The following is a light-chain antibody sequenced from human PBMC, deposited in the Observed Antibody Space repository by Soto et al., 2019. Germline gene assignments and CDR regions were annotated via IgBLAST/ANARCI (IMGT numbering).Light chain of an antibody. V-gene: IGKV1-5*01. J-gene: IGKJ1*01. Sequence: DIQMPQSPSTLSSSLVDIFTITCLASQSISSWLAWYQQKPGKAPKLLIYDDSSLESGVPSRFSGSGSGKEFTITISSLQTDDFENYYCQQYKSYSETFGQGTKVDIK. CDR2: DDS. CDR3: QQYKSYSET. CDR1: QSISSW.